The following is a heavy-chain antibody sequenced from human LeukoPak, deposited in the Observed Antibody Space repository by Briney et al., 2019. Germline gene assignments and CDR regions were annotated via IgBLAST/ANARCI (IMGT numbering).Heavy chain of an antibody. CDR2: IYTSGST. D-gene: IGHD3-3*01. CDR1: GGSISSYY. CDR3: ARGSGYYLRWDYYYYMDV. V-gene: IGHV4-4*09. J-gene: IGHJ6*03. Sequence: SETLSLTCTVSGGSISSYYWSWIRQPPGKGLEWIGYIYTSGSTNYNPSLKSRVTISVDTSKNQFSLKLSSVAAADTAVYYCARGSGYYLRWDYYYYMDVWGKGTTVTVSS.